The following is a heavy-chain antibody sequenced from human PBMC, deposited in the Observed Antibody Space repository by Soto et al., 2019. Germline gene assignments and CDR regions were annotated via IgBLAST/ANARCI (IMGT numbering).Heavy chain of an antibody. CDR2: IYYSGST. V-gene: IGHV4-31*03. D-gene: IGHD1-1*01. J-gene: IGHJ6*02. CDR1: GGSISSGGYY. CDR3: ARDERGNMDV. Sequence: SETLSLTCTVSGGSISSGGYYWSWIRQHPGKGLEWIGYIYYSGSTYYNPSLKSRVTISVDTSKNQFSLKLSSVTAADTAVYYCARDERGNMDVWGPGTTVPVYS.